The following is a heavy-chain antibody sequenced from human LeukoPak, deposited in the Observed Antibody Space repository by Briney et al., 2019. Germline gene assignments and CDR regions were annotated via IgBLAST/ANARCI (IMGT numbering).Heavy chain of an antibody. CDR1: GGSITSSSYY. V-gene: IGHV4-39*01. Sequence: SETLSLTCTFSGGSITSSSYYWGWIRQPPGKGLEWIGSIFYSGSTYYNPSLKSRVTISVDTSKTQFSLKLSSVTAADTAGYYCAKQQLVRCFDYWGQGTLVTVSS. J-gene: IGHJ4*02. CDR3: AKQQLVRCFDY. D-gene: IGHD6-13*01. CDR2: IFYSGST.